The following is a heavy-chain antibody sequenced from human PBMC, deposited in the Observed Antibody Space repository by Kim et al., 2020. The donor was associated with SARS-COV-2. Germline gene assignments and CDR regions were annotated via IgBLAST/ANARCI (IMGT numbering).Heavy chain of an antibody. V-gene: IGHV3-21*01. CDR1: GFTFSSYS. CDR2: ISSSSSYI. Sequence: GGSLRLSCAASGFTFSSYSMNWVRQAPGKGLEWVSSISSSSSYIYYADSVKGRFTISRDNAKNSLYLQMNSLRAEDTAVYYCAREIAVAGTIDYWGQGTLVTVSS. CDR3: AREIAVAGTIDY. D-gene: IGHD6-19*01. J-gene: IGHJ4*02.